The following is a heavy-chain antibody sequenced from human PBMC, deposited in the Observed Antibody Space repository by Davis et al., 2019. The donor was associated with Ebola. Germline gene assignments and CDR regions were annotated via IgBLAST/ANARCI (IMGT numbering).Heavy chain of an antibody. CDR2: ISGSGGST. D-gene: IGHD3-10*01. V-gene: IGHV3-21*01. CDR3: ARESGPAYFDY. J-gene: IGHJ4*02. Sequence: PGGSLRLSCAASGFTFSSYGMHWVRQAPGKGLEWVSAISGSGGSTYYADSVKGRFTISRDNAKNSLYLQMNSLRAEDTAVYYCARESGPAYFDYWGQGTLVTVSS. CDR1: GFTFSSYG.